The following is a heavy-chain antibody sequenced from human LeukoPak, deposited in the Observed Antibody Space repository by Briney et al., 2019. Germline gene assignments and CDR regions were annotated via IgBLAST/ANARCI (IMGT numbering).Heavy chain of an antibody. V-gene: IGHV1-46*01. Sequence: ASVKVSCKASGYTFTSYYMHWVRQAPGQGLEWMGIINPSGGSTSYAQKFQGRVTMTRDTSTSTVYMELSSLRSEDTAVYYCARVDVVVPAAMRDPGNYFDYWGQGTLVTVSS. CDR3: ARVDVVVPAAMRDPGNYFDY. J-gene: IGHJ4*02. D-gene: IGHD2-2*01. CDR1: GYTFTSYY. CDR2: INPSGGST.